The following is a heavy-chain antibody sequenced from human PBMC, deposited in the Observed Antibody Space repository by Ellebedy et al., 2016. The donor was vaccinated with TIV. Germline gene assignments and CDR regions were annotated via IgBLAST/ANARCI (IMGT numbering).Heavy chain of an antibody. J-gene: IGHJ4*02. V-gene: IGHV4-30-2*01. CDR1: GGSISSGGYS. D-gene: IGHD5-24*01. CDR2: IYHSGST. Sequence: LRLXCAVSGGSISSGGYSWSWIRQPPGKGLEWIGYIYHSGSTYYNPSLKSRVTISVDRSKNQFSLKLSSVTAADTAVYYCASIDGYSYWGQGTLVTVSS. CDR3: ASIDGYSY.